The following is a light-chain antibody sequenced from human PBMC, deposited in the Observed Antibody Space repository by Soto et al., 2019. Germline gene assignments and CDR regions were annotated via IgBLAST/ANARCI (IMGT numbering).Light chain of an antibody. Sequence: DIQLTQSPSFLSASVGDRVTITFRASQGINSHLAWYQQGPGKAPKLLIYAASTLQSGVPSRFSGGGSGADFTLTISSLQPEDVATYYCQNYNSAPLTFGGGTKVDIK. CDR3: QNYNSAPLT. V-gene: IGKV1-27*01. CDR1: QGINSH. CDR2: AAS. J-gene: IGKJ4*01.